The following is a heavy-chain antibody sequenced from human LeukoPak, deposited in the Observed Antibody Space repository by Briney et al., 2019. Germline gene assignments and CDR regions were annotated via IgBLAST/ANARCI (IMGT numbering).Heavy chain of an antibody. V-gene: IGHV3-23*01. Sequence: PGGSLRLSCAASGFTFSSYAMSWVRQAPGKGLEWVSAISGSGGSTYYADFVKGRFTISRDNSKNTLYLQMNSLRAEDTAVYYCANQYYYGSGSPKRRYYFDYWGQGTLVTVSS. D-gene: IGHD3-10*01. CDR1: GFTFSSYA. CDR2: ISGSGGST. CDR3: ANQYYYGSGSPKRRYYFDY. J-gene: IGHJ4*02.